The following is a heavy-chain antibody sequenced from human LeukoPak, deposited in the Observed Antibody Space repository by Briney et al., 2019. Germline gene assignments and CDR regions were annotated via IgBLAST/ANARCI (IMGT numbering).Heavy chain of an antibody. J-gene: IGHJ5*01. CDR3: ARDLWSFYDDSGYNRDFDS. V-gene: IGHV1-18*01. D-gene: IGHD3-22*01. Sequence: ASVKVSCKATSRISRVRQAPGQGLEWMGWIGTYGGDTYYAQKFQGRITVTTDTSTSTVYMELMNLRSDDTAVYYCARDLWSFYDDSGYNRDFDSRGQGTLVTVSS. CDR1: TSR. CDR2: IGTYGGDT.